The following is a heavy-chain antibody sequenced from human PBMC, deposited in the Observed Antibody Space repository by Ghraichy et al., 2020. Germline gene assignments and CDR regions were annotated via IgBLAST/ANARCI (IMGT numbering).Heavy chain of an antibody. Sequence: SETLSLTCTVSGGSISSYYWSWIRQPPGKGLEWIGYIYYSGSTNYNPSLKSRVTISVDTSKNQFSLKLSSVTAADTAVYYCASSTSRITIFGVVIDDAFDIWGQGTMVTVSS. CDR3: ASSTSRITIFGVVIDDAFDI. CDR1: GGSISSYY. CDR2: IYYSGST. J-gene: IGHJ3*02. D-gene: IGHD3-3*01. V-gene: IGHV4-59*01.